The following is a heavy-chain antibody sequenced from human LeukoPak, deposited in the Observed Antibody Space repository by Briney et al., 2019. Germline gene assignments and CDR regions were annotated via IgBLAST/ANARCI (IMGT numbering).Heavy chain of an antibody. V-gene: IGHV1-69*02. CDR2: IFPILGIA. D-gene: IGHD2-2*01. Sequence: SVKVSCKASGGTFSSYTISWVRQAPGQGLEWMGRIFPILGIANYAQKFQGRVTITADKSTSTAYMELSSLRSEDTAVYYCARALYCSSTSCYYYYGMDVWGQGTTVTVSS. CDR1: GGTFSSYT. CDR3: ARALYCSSTSCYYYYGMDV. J-gene: IGHJ6*02.